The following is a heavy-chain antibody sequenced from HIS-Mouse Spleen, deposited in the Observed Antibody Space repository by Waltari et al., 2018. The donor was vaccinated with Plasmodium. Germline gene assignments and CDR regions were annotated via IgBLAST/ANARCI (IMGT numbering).Heavy chain of an antibody. CDR2: IEWDDDK. CDR3: ARTTYSSSSAKYYYYGMDV. J-gene: IGHJ6*02. D-gene: IGHD6-6*01. V-gene: IGHV2-70*15. CDR1: GFSLSTSGMC. Sequence: QVTLRESGPALVKPTQTLPLTCTFSGFSLSTSGMCVSWIRQPPGKALEWLARIEWDDDKYYSTSLKTRLTISKDTSKNQVVLTMTNMDPVDTATYYCARTTYSSSSAKYYYYGMDVWGQGTTVTVSS.